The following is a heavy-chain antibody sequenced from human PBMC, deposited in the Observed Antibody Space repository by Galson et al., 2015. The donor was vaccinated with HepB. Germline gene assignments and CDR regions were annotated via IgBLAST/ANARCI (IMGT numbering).Heavy chain of an antibody. CDR2: ISYDGSNK. V-gene: IGHV3-30*18. D-gene: IGHD3-3*01. Sequence: SLRLSCAASGFTFSSYGMHWVRQAPGKGLEWVAVISYDGSNKYYADSVKGRFTISRDNSKNTLYLQMNSLRAEDTAVYYCAKDAPVTYYDFWSGYPWYWGQGTLVAVSS. CDR1: GFTFSSYG. CDR3: AKDAPVTYYDFWSGYPWY. J-gene: IGHJ4*02.